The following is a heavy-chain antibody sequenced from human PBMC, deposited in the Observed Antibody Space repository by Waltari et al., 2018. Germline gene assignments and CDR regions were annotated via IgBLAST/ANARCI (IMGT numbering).Heavy chain of an antibody. CDR2: ISYSGST. CDR1: GGSIRSSTFY. Sequence: QLLLQESGPGLVKPSETLSLTCAVSGGSIRSSTFYWGWARQPPGKGLEWIGSISYSGSTYYNPSLKSRVTISVDTSKNQFSLNLSSVTAADTSVYYCARVGPGVYWYFDLWGRGTLVRVSS. J-gene: IGHJ2*01. CDR3: ARVGPGVYWYFDL. D-gene: IGHD1-26*01. V-gene: IGHV4-39*01.